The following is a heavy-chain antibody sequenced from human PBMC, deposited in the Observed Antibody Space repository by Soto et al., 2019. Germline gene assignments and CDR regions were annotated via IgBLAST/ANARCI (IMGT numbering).Heavy chain of an antibody. V-gene: IGHV5-51*01. Sequence: PGESLKISFEGSGYSFTNYWIGWVRQMPGKGLEWMGMIYPGDSNARYSPSFQGRVTISVDKSISTAYLQWSSLKASDTAMYYCARLAGGNYYYGMDVWGQGTTVTVSS. J-gene: IGHJ6*02. CDR1: GYSFTNYW. CDR3: ARLAGGNYYYGMDV. D-gene: IGHD3-16*01. CDR2: IYPGDSNA.